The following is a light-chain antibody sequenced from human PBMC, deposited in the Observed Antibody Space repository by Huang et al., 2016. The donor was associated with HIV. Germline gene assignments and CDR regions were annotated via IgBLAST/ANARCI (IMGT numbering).Light chain of an antibody. CDR2: STS. J-gene: IGKJ1*01. CDR1: QTITTY. Sequence: DIQLTQSPSSLSASVGARVTVTCRASQTITTYLNWYQQRPGKAPTLLIYSTSNLQIGVPSRFSGSGSGTDFTLTISSLQPEDFATYYCQQSYSTPWTFGQGTKVEVK. CDR3: QQSYSTPWT. V-gene: IGKV1-39*01.